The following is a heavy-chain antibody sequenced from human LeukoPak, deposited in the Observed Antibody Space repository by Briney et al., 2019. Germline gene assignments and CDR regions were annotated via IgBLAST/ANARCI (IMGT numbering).Heavy chain of an antibody. D-gene: IGHD1-26*01. Sequence: GGSLRLSCAASGFTFSSYEMNWVRQAPGKGLEWVSYISSSGSTIYYADSVKGRFTISRDNAKNSLYLQMNGLRADDTAVYYCAKVLGAIGPPDYWGQGSLVTVSS. V-gene: IGHV3-48*03. CDR3: AKVLGAIGPPDY. J-gene: IGHJ4*02. CDR2: ISSSGSTI. CDR1: GFTFSSYE.